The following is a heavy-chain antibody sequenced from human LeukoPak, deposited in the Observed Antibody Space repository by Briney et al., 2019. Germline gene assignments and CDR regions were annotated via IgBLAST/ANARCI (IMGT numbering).Heavy chain of an antibody. V-gene: IGHV4-4*02. J-gene: IGHJ4*02. D-gene: IGHD4-17*01. CDR2: IYHSGST. Sequence: SGTLSLTCAVSGGSISSSNWWSWVRQPPGKGLEWIGEIYHSGSTNYNPSLKSRVTISVDKSKNQFSLKLSSVTAADTAVYYCARTNDYGDYGMYYFDYWGQGTLVTVSS. CDR1: GGSISSSNW. CDR3: ARTNDYGDYGMYYFDY.